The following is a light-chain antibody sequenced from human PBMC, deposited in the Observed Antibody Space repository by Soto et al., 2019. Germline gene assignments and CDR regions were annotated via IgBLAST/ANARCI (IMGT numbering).Light chain of an antibody. CDR2: GAS. J-gene: IGKJ2*01. V-gene: IGKV3-20*01. CDR3: QQYGSSLLYT. Sequence: EIVLTQSPGTLSLSPGERATLSCRASQSVTSSFLTWYQQKPGQAPRLLIYGASSRATGIPDRFSGSGSGTEFTLTISSLEPEDLAVYYCQQYGSSLLYTFGQGTKLEIK. CDR1: QSVTSSF.